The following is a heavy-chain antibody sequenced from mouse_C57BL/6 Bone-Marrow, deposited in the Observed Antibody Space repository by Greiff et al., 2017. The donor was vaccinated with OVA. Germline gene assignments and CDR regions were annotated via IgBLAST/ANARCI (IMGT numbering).Heavy chain of an antibody. CDR1: GFTFSDYY. J-gene: IGHJ2*01. D-gene: IGHD1-1*01. Sequence: DVKLVESEGGLVQPGSSMKLSCTASGFTFSDYYMAWVRQVPEKGLEWVANINYDGSSTYYLDSLKSRFIISRDNAKNILYLQMSSLKSEDTATYYCARGNYGSSYEYYFDYWGQGTTLTVSS. CDR2: INYDGSST. CDR3: ARGNYGSSYEYYFDY. V-gene: IGHV5-16*01.